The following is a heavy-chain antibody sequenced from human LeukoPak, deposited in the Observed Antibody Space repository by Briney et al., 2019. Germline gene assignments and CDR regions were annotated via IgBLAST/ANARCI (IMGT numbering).Heavy chain of an antibody. J-gene: IGHJ4*02. CDR1: GFTFSNYG. V-gene: IGHV3-30*02. Sequence: GGSLRLSCAASGFTFSNYGMHWVRQAPGKGLEWVAFIRYDGSNKYYADSVKGRFTISRDNSKNTLYLQMNSLRAEDTAVYYCASGDSSGYWVDYWGQGTLVTVSS. CDR2: IRYDGSNK. D-gene: IGHD3-22*01. CDR3: ASGDSSGYWVDY.